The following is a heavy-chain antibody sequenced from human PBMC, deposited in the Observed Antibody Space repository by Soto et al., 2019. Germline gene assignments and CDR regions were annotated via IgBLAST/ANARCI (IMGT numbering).Heavy chain of an antibody. CDR3: VRDPEALDY. J-gene: IGHJ4*02. CDR1: GFTFSSYS. CDR2: IRRDSSTI. V-gene: IGHV3-48*01. Sequence: PGGSLRLSCAASGFTFSSYSMNWVRQAPGKGLEWVSYIRRDSSTIYYADSVKGRFTISRDNAKNSLYLQMNSLRAEDTAVYYCVRDPEALDYWGQGALVTVSS.